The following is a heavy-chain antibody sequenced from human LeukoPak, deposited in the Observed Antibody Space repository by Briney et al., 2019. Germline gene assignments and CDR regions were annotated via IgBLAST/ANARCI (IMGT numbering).Heavy chain of an antibody. CDR2: ISAYNGNT. J-gene: IGHJ3*02. D-gene: IGHD1-26*01. V-gene: IGHV1-18*01. CDR1: GYTFTRYG. CDR3: ARVNSLIVGATTPSAVGAFDI. Sequence: ASVKVSCKASGYTFTRYGIIWVRQAPGQGLEWMGWISAYNGNTNYAQKLQGRVTMTTDTSTSTAYMELRSLRSDDTAVYYCARVNSLIVGATTPSAVGAFDIWGQGTMVTVSS.